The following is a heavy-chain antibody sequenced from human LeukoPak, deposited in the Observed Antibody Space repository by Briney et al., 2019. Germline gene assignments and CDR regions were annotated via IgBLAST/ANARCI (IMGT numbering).Heavy chain of an antibody. CDR3: SRRPIQLWLHNGMDV. V-gene: IGHV3-49*04. Sequence: GGSLRLSCTASGFTFGDHAMSWVGQAPGKGLEGGGFIRSKAYGGTTEYAASVKGRFTISREDSKSIAYLQMNSLKPEDTAVYYCSRRPIQLWLHNGMDVWGQGTTLIVSS. D-gene: IGHD5-18*01. CDR1: GFTFGDHA. J-gene: IGHJ6*02. CDR2: IRSKAYGGTT.